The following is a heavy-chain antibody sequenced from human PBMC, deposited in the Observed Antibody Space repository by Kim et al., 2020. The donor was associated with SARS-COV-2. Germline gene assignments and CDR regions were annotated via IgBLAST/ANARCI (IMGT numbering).Heavy chain of an antibody. CDR1: GFTFSSYG. Sequence: GGSLRLSCAASGFTFSSYGMHWVRQAPGKGLEWVAVIWYDGSNKYYADSVKGRFTISRDNSKNTMYLQMNSLRAEDTAVYYCAREAYSYGFWALGYWGQGTLVTVSS. D-gene: IGHD5-18*01. V-gene: IGHV3-33*01. CDR3: AREAYSYGFWALGY. J-gene: IGHJ4*02. CDR2: IWYDGSNK.